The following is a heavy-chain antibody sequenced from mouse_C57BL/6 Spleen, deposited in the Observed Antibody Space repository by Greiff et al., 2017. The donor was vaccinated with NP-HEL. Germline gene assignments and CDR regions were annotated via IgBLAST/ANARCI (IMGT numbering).Heavy chain of an antibody. CDR3: TRWITTVVAPFDY. D-gene: IGHD1-1*01. Sequence: EVQGVESGGGLVQPGGSMKLSCAASGFTFSDAWMDWVRQSPEKGLEWVAEIRNKANNHATYYAESVKGRFTISRDDSKSSVYLQMNSLRAEDTGIYYCTRWITTVVAPFDYWGQGTTLTVSS. CDR2: IRNKANNHAT. J-gene: IGHJ2*01. V-gene: IGHV6-6*01. CDR1: GFTFSDAW.